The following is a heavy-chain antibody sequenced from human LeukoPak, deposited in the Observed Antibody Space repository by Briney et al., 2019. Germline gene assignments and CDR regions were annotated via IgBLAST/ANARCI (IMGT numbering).Heavy chain of an antibody. CDR3: ARLSVLSGSPLQHLYH. CDR1: GGSIGHYY. V-gene: IGHV4-59*08. D-gene: IGHD6-13*01. J-gene: IGHJ5*02. Sequence: PSETLSLTCTVSGGSIGHYYWSWLPQPPGKGLEWIAYIHYSGDTNYNPSLKSRITISVDTSKNQFSLKLSSVTAADTAVYYCARLSVLSGSPLQHLYHWGQGTLVTVSS. CDR2: IHYSGDT.